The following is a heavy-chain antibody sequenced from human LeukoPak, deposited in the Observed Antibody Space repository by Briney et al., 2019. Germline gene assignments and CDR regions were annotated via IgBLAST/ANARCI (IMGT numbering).Heavy chain of an antibody. D-gene: IGHD6-13*01. CDR2: VYYSSGT. CDR3: ASDENNISWFFY. Sequence: SETLSLTCTVSGSSISSGYYWGWTRQPPGKGLEWIGTVYYSSGTYYNPSLKSRASISVDTSRNQFSLKLTSVTDADTAVYYCASDENNISWFFYWGQGALVTVSS. CDR1: GSSISSGYY. V-gene: IGHV4-38-2*02. J-gene: IGHJ4*02.